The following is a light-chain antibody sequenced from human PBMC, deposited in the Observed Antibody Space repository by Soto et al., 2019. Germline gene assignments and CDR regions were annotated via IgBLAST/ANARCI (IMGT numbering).Light chain of an antibody. CDR2: GVS. V-gene: IGLV2-14*01. CDR3: SSYTGGATWV. Sequence: QSALTQPASVSGSPGQSITISCTGTSSDVGAYDFVSWYQQQPGKAPKLMIYGVSNRPSGASNRFSGSKSGNTASLTISGLQAEDEADYYCSSYTGGATWVFGGGTKLTVL. CDR1: SSDVGAYDF. J-gene: IGLJ3*02.